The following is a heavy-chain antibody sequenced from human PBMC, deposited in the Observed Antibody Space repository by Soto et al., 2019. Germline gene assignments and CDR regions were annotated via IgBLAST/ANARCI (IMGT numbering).Heavy chain of an antibody. Sequence: ASVKVSCKASGYTFTSYYMHWVRQAPGQGLEWMGIISPSGGSTSYAQKFQGRVTMTRDTSTSTVYMELSSLRSEDTAVYYCARELPADAFDIWGQGTMVTVSS. J-gene: IGHJ3*02. CDR2: ISPSGGST. CDR3: ARELPADAFDI. V-gene: IGHV1-46*01. D-gene: IGHD2-15*01. CDR1: GYTFTSYY.